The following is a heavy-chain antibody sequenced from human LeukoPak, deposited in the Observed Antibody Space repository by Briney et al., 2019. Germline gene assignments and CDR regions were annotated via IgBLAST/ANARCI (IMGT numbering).Heavy chain of an antibody. D-gene: IGHD2-15*01. CDR2: IFQSGHT. CDR1: DYSISSGYY. Sequence: SETLSLTCTVSDYSISSGYYWGWIRQPPGKGLEWTGSIFQSGHTYYTPSLNSRVTISVDTSNNRFSLSLSAVTAADTAIYYCARDTRTAQGFDYWGKGILVTVSS. V-gene: IGHV4-38-2*02. J-gene: IGHJ4*02. CDR3: ARDTRTAQGFDY.